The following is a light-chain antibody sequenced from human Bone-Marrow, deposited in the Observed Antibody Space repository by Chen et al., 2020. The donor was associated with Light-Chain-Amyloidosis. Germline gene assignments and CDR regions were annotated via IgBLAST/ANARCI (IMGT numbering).Light chain of an antibody. CDR2: DAS. V-gene: IGKV3-11*01. J-gene: IGKJ3*01. Sequence: EVVLTQSPATLSLSPGERATLSCRASQSVSSHLAWFQQKPGQAPSLLIYDASNRATGIPARFSGSGSGTDFTLTSSSLEPEDFAVYYCHQRNNWPFTFGPGTTVDIK. CDR1: QSVSSH. CDR3: HQRNNWPFT.